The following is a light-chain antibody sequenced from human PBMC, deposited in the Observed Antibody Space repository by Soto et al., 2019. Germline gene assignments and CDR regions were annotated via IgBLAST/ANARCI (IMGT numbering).Light chain of an antibody. CDR3: QQYGTFSPWT. CDR1: QSISSW. Sequence: VQMTQSPSTLSASVGDRVTITCRASQSISSWLAWYQQKPGTAPKLLVYKATILQSGVPSRFSGSGSGTEFTLAISNLQPDDFATYYCQQYGTFSPWTFGQGTKVDIK. CDR2: KAT. V-gene: IGKV1-5*03. J-gene: IGKJ1*01.